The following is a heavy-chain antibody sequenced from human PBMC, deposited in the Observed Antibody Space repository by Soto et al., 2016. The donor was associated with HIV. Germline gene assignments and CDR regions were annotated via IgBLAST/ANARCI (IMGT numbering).Heavy chain of an antibody. CDR3: AKSGNSSGYYYRNWFDP. V-gene: IGHV3-23*01. Sequence: EVQLLESGGGLVQPGGSLRLSCVASGFTFSNSAMTWVRQAPGKGLEWVSGISGSGGSIYYADSLKGRFAISRDNSKNTLYLQMNSLRAEDTAVYYCAKSGNSSGYYYRNWFDPWGQETLVTVSS. CDR2: ISGSGGSI. D-gene: IGHD3-22*01. CDR1: GFTFSNSA. J-gene: IGHJ5*02.